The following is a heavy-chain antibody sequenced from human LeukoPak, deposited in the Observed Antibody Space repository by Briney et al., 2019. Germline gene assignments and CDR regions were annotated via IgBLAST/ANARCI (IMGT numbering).Heavy chain of an antibody. CDR3: ARPYNSGWYGDFDY. V-gene: IGHV3-30-3*01. D-gene: IGHD6-19*01. Sequence: GGSLRLSCAASGFTFSSYAMHWVRQAPGKGPEWVAVISYDGSNKYYTDSVKGRFTISRDNSKNTLYLQMNSLRAEDTAVYYCARPYNSGWYGDFDYWGQGTLVTVSS. J-gene: IGHJ4*02. CDR2: ISYDGSNK. CDR1: GFTFSSYA.